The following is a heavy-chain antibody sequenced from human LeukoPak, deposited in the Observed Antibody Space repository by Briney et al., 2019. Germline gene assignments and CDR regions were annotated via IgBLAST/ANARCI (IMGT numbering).Heavy chain of an antibody. CDR2: ISGSGSTK. D-gene: IGHD6-13*01. Sequence: GGALRLSCAASGFTFSSYEMNWGRQAPGEGAGGVSYISGSGSTKYYADSVKGRFTISRDNALNSLHLQMSSLRDEDTAVYYCATLRPRQQLVVDHWGQGTLVTVPS. J-gene: IGHJ4*02. CDR3: ATLRPRQQLVVDH. CDR1: GFTFSSYE. V-gene: IGHV3-48*03.